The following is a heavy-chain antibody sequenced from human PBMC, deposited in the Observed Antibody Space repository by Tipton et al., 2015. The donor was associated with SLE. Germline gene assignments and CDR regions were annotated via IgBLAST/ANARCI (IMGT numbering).Heavy chain of an antibody. V-gene: IGHV4-39*01. Sequence: LRLSCTVSGGSISSGSYYWGWIRQSPGKGLEWIGSIHYTGSTYYNPSLKSRVTISVDTSKNQFSLKLSSVTAADTAMYYCARLSSGTGDFEHWGQGTLVIVSS. CDR3: ARLSSGTGDFEH. D-gene: IGHD7-27*01. CDR2: IHYTGST. J-gene: IGHJ4*02. CDR1: GGSISSGSYY.